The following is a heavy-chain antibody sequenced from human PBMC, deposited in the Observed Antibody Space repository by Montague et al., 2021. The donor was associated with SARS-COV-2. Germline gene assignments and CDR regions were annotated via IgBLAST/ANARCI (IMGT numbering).Heavy chain of an antibody. CDR2: IYSGGSST. CDR1: GFTFSSYA. CDR3: AKQARITMIVGVYPDGIDY. Sequence: YLRLSCAASGFTFSSYAMSWVRQAPGKGLEWVSVIYSGGSSTYHADSVKGRFTISRDNSKNTLYLQMNSLRAEDTAVYYCAKQARITMIVGVYPDGIDYWGQGTLVTVSS. J-gene: IGHJ4*02. D-gene: IGHD3-22*01. V-gene: IGHV3-23*03.